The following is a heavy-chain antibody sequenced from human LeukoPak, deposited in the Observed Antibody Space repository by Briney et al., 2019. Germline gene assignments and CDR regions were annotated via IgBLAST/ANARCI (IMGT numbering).Heavy chain of an antibody. D-gene: IGHD3-16*01. V-gene: IGHV1-2*02. Sequence: ASVKVSCKASGYTFTGYYMHWVRQAPGQGLEWMGWINPNSGGTNYAQKFQGRVTMTRDTSISTAYMELSRLRSDDTAVYYCARDWRSGALGYFDYWGQGTLVTVSS. J-gene: IGHJ4*02. CDR1: GYTFTGYY. CDR3: ARDWRSGALGYFDY. CDR2: INPNSGGT.